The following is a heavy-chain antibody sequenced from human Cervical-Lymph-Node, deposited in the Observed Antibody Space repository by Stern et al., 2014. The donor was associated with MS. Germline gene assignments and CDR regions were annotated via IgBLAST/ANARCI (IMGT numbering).Heavy chain of an antibody. J-gene: IGHJ5*02. CDR3: ARAPVNYDVWSGYAPPDWFDP. CDR2: MNPNSGNT. D-gene: IGHD3-3*01. Sequence: VQLVESGAEVKKPGASVKVSCKASGYTFTSYDINWVRQATGQGLEWIGWMNPNSGNTSYAQKFKGRVTMHRNTTISTAYMELSSLRSEDTAVYYCARAPVNYDVWSGYAPPDWFDPWGQGTLVTVSS. V-gene: IGHV1-8*01. CDR1: GYTFTSYD.